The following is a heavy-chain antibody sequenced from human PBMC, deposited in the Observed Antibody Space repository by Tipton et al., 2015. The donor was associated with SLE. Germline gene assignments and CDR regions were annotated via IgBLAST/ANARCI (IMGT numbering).Heavy chain of an antibody. V-gene: IGHV1-18*01. J-gene: IGHJ6*02. D-gene: IGHD3-10*01. CDR1: GYTFTSYG. CDR2: ISVYNGNR. Sequence: QVQLVQSGGEVKKPGASVKVSCKASGYTFTSYGISWVRQAPGQGLEWMGWISVYNGNRNYAQKLQGRVTMTTYTSTSTAYMELRSLRSDDTAVYYCAREVYSGSYYYYYGMDVWGQGTTVTISS. CDR3: AREVYSGSYYYYYGMDV.